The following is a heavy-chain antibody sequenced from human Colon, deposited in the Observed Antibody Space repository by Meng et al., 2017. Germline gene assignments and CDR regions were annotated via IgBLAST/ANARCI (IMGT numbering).Heavy chain of an antibody. CDR2: IDHRGDP. D-gene: IGHD4-23*01. J-gene: IGHJ4*02. CDR3: ARHGGYYQDY. V-gene: IGHV4-4*02. Sequence: VQLVDSGPGLGMPSGTLSLSCAVSGGSITTNSYWSWVRQSPEKGLEWIGQIDHRGDPYYNPSLKSRVTMSVDRSKSQVSLQLTSVTAADTAVYYCARHGGYYQDYWGQGTLVTVSS. CDR1: GGSITTNSY.